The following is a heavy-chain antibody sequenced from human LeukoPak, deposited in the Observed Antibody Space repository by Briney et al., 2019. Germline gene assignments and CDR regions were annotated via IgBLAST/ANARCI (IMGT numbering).Heavy chain of an antibody. D-gene: IGHD3-10*01. Sequence: PGGSLRLSCAASGFILNSFWMHWVRQAPGKGLVGGSRINSDGSSTSYADSVKGRFTISRDNAKNTLYLQMNSLRVEDTAVYYCARGTGFGELSDYWGQGTLVTVSS. CDR2: INSDGSST. V-gene: IGHV3-74*01. J-gene: IGHJ4*02. CDR1: GFILNSFW. CDR3: ARGTGFGELSDY.